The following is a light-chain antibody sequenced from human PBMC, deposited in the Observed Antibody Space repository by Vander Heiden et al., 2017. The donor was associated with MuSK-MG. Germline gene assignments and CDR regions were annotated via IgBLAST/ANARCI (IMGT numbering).Light chain of an antibody. CDR2: GDN. V-gene: IGLV1-40*01. CDR3: LSYDSNVRGRV. Sequence: QSVLTQPPSLSGAPGQRVTISCTGNSSNIGAGYDVHWYQHFPGTAPNLLISGDNNRPSGVPDRFSASKSGTSASLAITSLQSEDEADYYCLSYDSNVRGRVFGGGTKLTVL. J-gene: IGLJ2*01. CDR1: SSNIGAGYD.